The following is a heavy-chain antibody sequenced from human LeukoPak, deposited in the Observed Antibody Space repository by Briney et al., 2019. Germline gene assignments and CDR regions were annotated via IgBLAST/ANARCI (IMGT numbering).Heavy chain of an antibody. CDR2: IYPGDSDT. V-gene: IGHV5-51*01. CDR1: GYSFTSYW. D-gene: IGHD6-19*01. J-gene: IGHJ4*02. CDR3: ARVADTSGWNYYFDY. Sequence: GESLKISCKGSGYSFTSYWIGWVRQMPGKGLEWMGIIYPGDSDTRYSPSFQGQVTISADKSISTAYLQRSSLKASDTAMYYCARVADTSGWNYYFDYWGQGTLVTVSS.